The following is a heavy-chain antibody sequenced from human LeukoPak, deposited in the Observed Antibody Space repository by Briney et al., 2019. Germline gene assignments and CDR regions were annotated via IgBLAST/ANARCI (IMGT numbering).Heavy chain of an antibody. CDR2: IYSGGST. D-gene: IGHD3-10*01. V-gene: IGHV3-53*04. CDR1: GFTVSSNY. J-gene: IGHJ3*02. Sequence: TGGSLRLSCAASGFTVSSNYMSWVRQAPGKGLVWVSVIYSGGSTYYADSVKGRFTISRHNSKDTLYLQMNSLRAEDTAVYYCARVDEFRAFDIWGQGTMVTVSS. CDR3: ARVDEFRAFDI.